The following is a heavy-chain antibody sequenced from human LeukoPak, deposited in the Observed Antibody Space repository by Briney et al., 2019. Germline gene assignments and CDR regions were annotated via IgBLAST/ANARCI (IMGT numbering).Heavy chain of an antibody. D-gene: IGHD5-12*01. Sequence: GESLRISCKGSGYSFPSYWITWVRQMHGKGLEWMGRIDPSDSYTNYSPSFQGHVTISADKSISTAYLQWSSLKASDTAMYYCARSYSGYDYLDYWGQGTLVTVSS. CDR2: IDPSDSYT. CDR3: ARSYSGYDYLDY. V-gene: IGHV5-10-1*01. J-gene: IGHJ4*02. CDR1: GYSFPSYW.